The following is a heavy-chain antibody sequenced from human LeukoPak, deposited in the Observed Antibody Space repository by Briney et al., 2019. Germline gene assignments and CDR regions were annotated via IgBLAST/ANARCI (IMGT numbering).Heavy chain of an antibody. D-gene: IGHD3-10*01. CDR1: GGSISSYY. V-gene: IGHV4-59*01. Sequence: SETLSLTCTVSGGSISSYYWSWIRQPPGKGLEWIGYIYYSGSTNYNPSLKSRVTTSVDTSKNQFSLKLSPVTAADTAVYYCARRWFGEEGWFDPWGQGTLVTVSS. J-gene: IGHJ5*02. CDR3: ARRWFGEEGWFDP. CDR2: IYYSGST.